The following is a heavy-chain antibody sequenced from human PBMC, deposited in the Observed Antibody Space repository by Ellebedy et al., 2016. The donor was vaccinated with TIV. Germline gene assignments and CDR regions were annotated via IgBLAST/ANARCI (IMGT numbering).Heavy chain of an antibody. J-gene: IGHJ4*02. CDR1: GFPFSSYN. CDR2: IRSTGSDK. Sequence: GESLKISCAVSGFPFSSYNMNWIRQAPGKGLEWVSSIRSTGSDKYYAESVKGRFTISRDNAQDTLFLQMNSLRAEDTAVYYCARGGGCGRGDCWAFDYWGQGIMVTVSS. V-gene: IGHV3-21*01. CDR3: ARGGGCGRGDCWAFDY. D-gene: IGHD2-21*02.